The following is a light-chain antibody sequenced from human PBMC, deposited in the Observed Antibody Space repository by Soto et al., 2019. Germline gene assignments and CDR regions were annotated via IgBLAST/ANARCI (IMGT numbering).Light chain of an antibody. CDR3: QPYDISPST. Sequence: EVVVTQSPAALSVSPGERATLSCRASQSISNNLAWYQQKPGQAPRLLIYGASTRATGIPDRFSGSGSGTDFTLSIIRLEPEDFAVYYCQPYDISPSTFRQGTKV. CDR2: GAS. J-gene: IGKJ1*01. V-gene: IGKV3D-15*01. CDR1: QSISNN.